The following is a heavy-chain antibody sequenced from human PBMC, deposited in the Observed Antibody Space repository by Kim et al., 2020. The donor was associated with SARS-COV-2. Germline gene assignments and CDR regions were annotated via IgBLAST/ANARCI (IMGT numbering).Heavy chain of an antibody. V-gene: IGHV4-59*13. CDR2: IYYSGST. Sequence: SETLSLTCTVSGGSISSYYWSWIRQPPGKGLEWIGYIYYSGSTNYNPSLKGRVTISVDTSKNQFSLQLSSVTAADTAVYYCARDWPPHDYGGTGDGMDVWGQGTTVTVSS. J-gene: IGHJ6*02. CDR3: ARDWPPHDYGGTGDGMDV. CDR1: GGSISSYY. D-gene: IGHD4-17*01.